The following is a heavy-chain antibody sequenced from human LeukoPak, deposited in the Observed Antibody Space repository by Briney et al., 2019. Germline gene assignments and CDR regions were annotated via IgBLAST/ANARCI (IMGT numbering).Heavy chain of an antibody. CDR2: IYHSGST. J-gene: IGHJ6*03. V-gene: IGHV4-38-2*01. Sequence: PSETLSLTCAVSGYSISSGYYWGWIRQPPGKGLEWIGSIYHSGSTYYNPSLKSRVTISVDTSKNQFSLKLSSVTAADTAVYYCARQCSSTVPHYYYYMDVWGKGTTVTVPS. CDR1: GYSISSGYY. CDR3: ARQCSSTVPHYYYYMDV. D-gene: IGHD2-2*01.